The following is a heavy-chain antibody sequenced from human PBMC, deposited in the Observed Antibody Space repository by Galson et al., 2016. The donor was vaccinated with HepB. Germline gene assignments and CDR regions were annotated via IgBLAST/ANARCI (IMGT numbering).Heavy chain of an antibody. CDR2: ISNDGTNE. D-gene: IGHD1-26*01. Sequence: SLRLSCAASGFTFSSHGMHWVRQAPGKGLEWVALISNDGTNEYYEDSVRGRFTISRDNSKNTLYLQMNSLRGEDTAVYFCAKDRGSGTYYDPVLFDSWGQGTLVTVSS. J-gene: IGHJ4*02. CDR1: GFTFSSHG. CDR3: AKDRGSGTYYDPVLFDS. V-gene: IGHV3-30*18.